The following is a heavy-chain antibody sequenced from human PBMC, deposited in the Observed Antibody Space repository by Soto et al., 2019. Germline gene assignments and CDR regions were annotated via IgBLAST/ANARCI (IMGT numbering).Heavy chain of an antibody. D-gene: IGHD6-13*01. CDR1: GYTFTSYG. Sequence: GASVKVSCKASGYTFTSYGISWVRQAPGQGLEWMGWISAYNGNTNYAQKLQGRVTMTTDTSTSTAYMELRSLRSDDTAASYCAKDLTYCSSWYNYYYYHFGMEVWGQGTTVTVSS. CDR3: AKDLTYCSSWYNYYYYHFGMEV. V-gene: IGHV1-18*04. CDR2: ISAYNGNT. J-gene: IGHJ6*02.